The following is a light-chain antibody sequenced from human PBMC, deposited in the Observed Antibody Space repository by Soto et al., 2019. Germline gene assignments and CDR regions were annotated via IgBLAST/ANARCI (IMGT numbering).Light chain of an antibody. CDR2: KAS. CDR3: QQYNSYPWT. V-gene: IGKV1-5*03. CDR1: QSISSW. J-gene: IGKJ1*01. Sequence: DIQMTQSPSTLSASVGDRGTISFRASQSISSWLAWYQQKPGKAPKLLIYKASSLESGVPSRFSGSGSGTEFTLTISSLQPDDFATYYCQQYNSYPWTFGQGTKVDIK.